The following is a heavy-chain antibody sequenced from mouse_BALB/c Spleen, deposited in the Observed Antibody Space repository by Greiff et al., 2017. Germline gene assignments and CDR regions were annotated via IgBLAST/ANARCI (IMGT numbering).Heavy chain of an antibody. CDR3: TRDDSYYFDY. D-gene: IGHD2-4*01. V-gene: IGHV5-6-4*01. CDR1: GFTFSSYT. CDR2: ISSGGSYT. Sequence: EVQLVESGGGLVKPGGSLKLSCAASGFTFSSYTMSWVRQTPEKRLEWVATISSGGSYTYYPDSVKGRFTITRDNAKNTLYLQMSSLKSEDTAMYYCTRDDSYYFDYWGQGTTLTVSA. J-gene: IGHJ2*01.